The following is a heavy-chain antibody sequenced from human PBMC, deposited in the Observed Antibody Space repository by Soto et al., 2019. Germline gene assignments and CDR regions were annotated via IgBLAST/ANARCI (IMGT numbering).Heavy chain of an antibody. CDR2: IWYDGSNK. J-gene: IGHJ6*02. CDR3: ARDLTHEDYYYGMDV. CDR1: GFTFSSYG. V-gene: IGHV3-33*01. Sequence: GGSLRLSCAASGFTFSSYGMHWVRQAPGKGLEWVAVIWYDGSNKYYADSVKGRFTISRDNSKNTLYLQMNSLRAEDTAVYYCARDLTHEDYYYGMDVWGQGTTVTVSS.